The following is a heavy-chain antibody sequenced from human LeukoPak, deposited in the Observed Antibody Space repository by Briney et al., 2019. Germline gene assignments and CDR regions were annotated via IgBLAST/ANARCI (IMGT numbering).Heavy chain of an antibody. Sequence: SVKVSCKASGGTLSSYAISWVRQAPGQGLEWMGRIIPIFGTANYAQKFQGRVTITTDESTSTAYMELSSLRSEDTAVYYCARDLGIAVAGPFDYWGQGTLVTVSS. CDR1: GGTLSSYA. J-gene: IGHJ4*02. CDR2: IIPIFGTA. CDR3: ARDLGIAVAGPFDY. D-gene: IGHD6-19*01. V-gene: IGHV1-69*05.